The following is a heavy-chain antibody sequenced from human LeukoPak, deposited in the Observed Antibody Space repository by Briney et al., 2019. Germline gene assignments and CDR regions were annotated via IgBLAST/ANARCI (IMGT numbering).Heavy chain of an antibody. CDR3: AREFRRYGGYDGQSYFDY. J-gene: IGHJ4*02. CDR1: GYTFTGYY. CDR2: INPNSGGT. Sequence: GASVKVSCKASGYTFTGYYMHWVRQAPGQGLEWMGWINPNSGGTNYAQKFQGRVTMTRDTSISTAYMELSRLRSDDTAVYYCAREFRRYGGYDGQSYFDYWGQGTLVTVSS. V-gene: IGHV1-2*02. D-gene: IGHD5-12*01.